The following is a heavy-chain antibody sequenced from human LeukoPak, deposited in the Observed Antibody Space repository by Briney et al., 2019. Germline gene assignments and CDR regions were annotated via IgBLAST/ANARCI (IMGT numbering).Heavy chain of an antibody. CDR2: ISGDGGST. CDR3: TKGRWTGSQRLLDS. CDR1: GFTFSSYA. D-gene: IGHD5-12*01. Sequence: PGGSLRLSCAASGFTFSSYAMSWVRQAPGKGLEWVSAISGDGGSTYYAHSVKGRFTISRDNSKNTLYVQMNSLGAEDTAVYYCTKGRWTGSQRLLDSWGQGALVTVSS. V-gene: IGHV3-23*01. J-gene: IGHJ4*02.